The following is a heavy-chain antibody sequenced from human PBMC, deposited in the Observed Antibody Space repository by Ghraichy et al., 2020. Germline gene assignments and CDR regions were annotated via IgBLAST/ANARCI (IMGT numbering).Heavy chain of an antibody. CDR3: ARSKNGAGSYYFPYYSLDV. CDR2: ISVYNGNT. Sequence: ASVKVSCKASGYSFTSYGIGWVRQAPGQGLEWMGWISVYNGNTEYAQKLQGRVTTTTDTSTSTGYMELRSLGSDDTAVYYCARSKNGAGSYYFPYYSLDVWGQGTTVTVSS. J-gene: IGHJ6*02. D-gene: IGHD3-10*01. V-gene: IGHV1-18*01. CDR1: GYSFTSYG.